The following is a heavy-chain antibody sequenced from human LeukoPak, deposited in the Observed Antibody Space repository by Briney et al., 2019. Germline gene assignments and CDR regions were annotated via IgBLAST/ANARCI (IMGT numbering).Heavy chain of an antibody. Sequence: SETLSLTCTVSGGSISSSSYYWGWIRQPPGKGLEWIGSIYYSGSTYYNPSLKSRVTISVDTSKNQFSLKLSSVTAADTAVYYCARERIAAFLFDYWGQGTLVTVSS. CDR1: GGSISSSSYY. J-gene: IGHJ4*02. CDR3: ARERIAAFLFDY. V-gene: IGHV4-39*07. D-gene: IGHD6-13*01. CDR2: IYYSGST.